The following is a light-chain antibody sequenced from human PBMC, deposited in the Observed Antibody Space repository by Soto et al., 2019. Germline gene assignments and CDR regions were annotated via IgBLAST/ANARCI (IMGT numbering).Light chain of an antibody. CDR3: SSYTSSSTPYV. Sequence: QSALTQPASVSGSPGQSITISCTGTSSDFGGYNYVSWYQQHPGEAPKLMIYDVSNRPSGVSNRFSGTKSGNTASLTISGLQAEDEADYYCSSYTSSSTPYVFGTGTKATVL. CDR1: SSDFGGYNY. J-gene: IGLJ1*01. CDR2: DVS. V-gene: IGLV2-14*01.